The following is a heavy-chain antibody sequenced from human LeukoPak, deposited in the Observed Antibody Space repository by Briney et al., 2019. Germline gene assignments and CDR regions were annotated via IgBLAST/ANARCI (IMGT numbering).Heavy chain of an antibody. V-gene: IGHV4-59*12. D-gene: IGHD2-21*01. CDR1: GGSISSYY. CDR2: IYYSGST. Sequence: PSETLSLTCTVSGGSISSYYWSWIRQPPGKGLEWIGYIYYSGSTKSNPSLESRVTMSLDTIRKQFSLKFQSLTGADTAVYYCARGHIVSSNFYYFEYWGRGTLVTVSS. J-gene: IGHJ4*02. CDR3: ARGHIVSSNFYYFEY.